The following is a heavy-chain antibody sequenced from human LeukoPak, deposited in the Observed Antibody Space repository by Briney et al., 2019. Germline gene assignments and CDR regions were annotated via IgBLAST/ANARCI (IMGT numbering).Heavy chain of an antibody. CDR1: GYTFTSYD. Sequence: ASVKVSCKASGYTFTSYDINWVRQATGQGLEWMGWMNPNSGNTGYAQKFQGRVTMTRNTSISTAYMELSSLRSEDTAVYYCARGWGTITMVRGVKIPPTDAFDIWGQGTMVTVSS. J-gene: IGHJ3*02. CDR3: ARGWGTITMVRGVKIPPTDAFDI. CDR2: MNPNSGNT. D-gene: IGHD3-10*01. V-gene: IGHV1-8*01.